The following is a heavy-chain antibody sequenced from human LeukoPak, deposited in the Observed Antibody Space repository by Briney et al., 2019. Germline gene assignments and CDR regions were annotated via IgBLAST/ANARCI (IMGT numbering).Heavy chain of an antibody. Sequence: SETLSLTCTVSGYSISSGYYWGWIRQPPGKGLEWIGNIFYSGSTYYSPSLRSRVTISLDTSRNQFPLKLTSVTAADTAVYYCAKSNGYGLVDIWGQGTMVTVSS. J-gene: IGHJ3*02. V-gene: IGHV4-38-2*02. CDR1: GYSISSGYY. CDR3: AKSNGYGLVDI. CDR2: IFYSGST. D-gene: IGHD3-10*01.